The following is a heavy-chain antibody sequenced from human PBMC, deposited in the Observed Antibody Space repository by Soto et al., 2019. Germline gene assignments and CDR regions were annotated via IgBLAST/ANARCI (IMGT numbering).Heavy chain of an antibody. D-gene: IGHD2-21*01. CDR2: IYYSGST. V-gene: IGHV4-31*03. CDR1: GGSISSGGYY. J-gene: IGHJ4*02. Sequence: SETLSLTCTVSGGSISSGGYYWSWIRQHPGKGLEWIGYIYYSGSTYYNPSLKSRVTISVDTSKNQFSLKLSSVTAADTAVYYCARFLWGLERRHDYWGQGTLVTVSS. CDR3: ARFLWGLERRHDY.